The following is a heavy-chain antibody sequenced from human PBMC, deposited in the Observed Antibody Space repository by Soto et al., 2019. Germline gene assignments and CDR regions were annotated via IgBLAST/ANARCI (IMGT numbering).Heavy chain of an antibody. CDR2: IWYDGSNK. CDR3: AREDSSGYYYFLDF. Sequence: PGGSLRLSCAASGFTFSSYGMHWVRQAPGKGLKWVAVIWYDGSNKYYAESVKGRFTISRDNSKNTLYLQMKRLRAEDTALYYCAREDSSGYYYFLDFWGQGTLVTVSS. J-gene: IGHJ4*02. D-gene: IGHD3-22*01. CDR1: GFTFSSYG. V-gene: IGHV3-33*01.